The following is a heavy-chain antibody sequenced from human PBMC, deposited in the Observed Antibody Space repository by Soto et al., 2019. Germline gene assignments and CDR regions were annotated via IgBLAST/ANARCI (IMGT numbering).Heavy chain of an antibody. J-gene: IGHJ3*02. Sequence: QVQLVQSGAEVKKPGASVKVSCKASAYTFTSYGISWVRQAPGQGLEWMGWISAYNGNTHYARRLQGRVSMTTDTTASKAYMELRSLRSDDSAVYYCARDLGDALDMWGQGTMVTVCS. CDR2: ISAYNGNT. CDR1: AYTFTSYG. CDR3: ARDLGDALDM. V-gene: IGHV1-18*01.